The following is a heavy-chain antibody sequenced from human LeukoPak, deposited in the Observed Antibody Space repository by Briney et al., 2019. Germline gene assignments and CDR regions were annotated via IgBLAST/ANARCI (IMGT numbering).Heavy chain of an antibody. J-gene: IGHJ4*02. CDR2: INPSGGST. CDR1: GYTFTNYY. CDR3: ATDHYYESSGYYRDY. V-gene: IGHV1-46*01. Sequence: ASVKVSCKASGYTFTNYYMHWVRQAPGQGLEWMAIINPSGGSTRYAQKFQGRVTMTEDTSTDTAYMELSSLRSEDTAVYYCATDHYYESSGYYRDYWGQGTLVTVSS. D-gene: IGHD3-22*01.